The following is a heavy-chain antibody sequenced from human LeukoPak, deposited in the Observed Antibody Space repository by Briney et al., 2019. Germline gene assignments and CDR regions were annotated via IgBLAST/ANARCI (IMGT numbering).Heavy chain of an antibody. CDR2: IKSKTDGGTT. D-gene: IGHD6-19*01. Sequence: KPGGSLRLSCAASGFTFSNAWMSWVRQAPGKGLEWVGRIKSKTDGGTTDYAAPVKGRITISRDDSKNTLYLQMNSLKTEDTAVYYCSTGRVAVARDFDYWGQGTLVTVSS. CDR3: STGRVAVARDFDY. V-gene: IGHV3-15*01. J-gene: IGHJ4*02. CDR1: GFTFSNAW.